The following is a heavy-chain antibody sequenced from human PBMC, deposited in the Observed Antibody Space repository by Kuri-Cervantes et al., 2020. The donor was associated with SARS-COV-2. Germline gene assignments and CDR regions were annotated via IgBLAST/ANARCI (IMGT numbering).Heavy chain of an antibody. CDR2: IYYSGST. CDR3: ARRPALGDCSSTSCYMSKGYYYCMDV. V-gene: IGHV4-39*01. J-gene: IGHJ6*02. CDR1: GGSISSSSYY. D-gene: IGHD2-2*02. Sequence: SETLSLTCIVSGGSISSSSYYWGWIRQPPGKGLEWIGSIYYSGSTYYNPSLKSRVTISVDTSKNQFSLKLSSVTAADTAVYYCARRPALGDCSSTSCYMSKGYYYCMDVWGQGTTVTVSS.